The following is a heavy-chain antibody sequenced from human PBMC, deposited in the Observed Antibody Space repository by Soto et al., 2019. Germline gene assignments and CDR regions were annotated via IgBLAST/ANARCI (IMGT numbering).Heavy chain of an antibody. V-gene: IGHV1-18*01. D-gene: IGHD2-15*01. Sequence: ASVKVSCKASGYTFTSYGISWVRQAPGQGLEWKGWNSAYNGNTNYAQKLQGRVTMTRDTSTSTVYMELSSLRSEDTAVYYCARVYCSGGSCYSVDYWGQGTLVTVSS. CDR2: NSAYNGNT. CDR1: GYTFTSYG. J-gene: IGHJ4*02. CDR3: ARVYCSGGSCYSVDY.